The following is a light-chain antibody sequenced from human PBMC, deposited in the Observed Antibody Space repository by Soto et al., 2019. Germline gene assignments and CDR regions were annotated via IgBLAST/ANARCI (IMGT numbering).Light chain of an antibody. CDR2: DAS. CDR1: QSVSSY. Sequence: EIVLTQSPATLSLSPGERATLSCRASQSVSSYLAWYQQKPGQAPRLLIDDASNRATGIPARFSGSASGTDFTITISRLQPEDFAVYYWQQYGTSPRTFGQGTKVDIK. J-gene: IGKJ2*01. V-gene: IGKV3-11*01. CDR3: QQYGTSPRT.